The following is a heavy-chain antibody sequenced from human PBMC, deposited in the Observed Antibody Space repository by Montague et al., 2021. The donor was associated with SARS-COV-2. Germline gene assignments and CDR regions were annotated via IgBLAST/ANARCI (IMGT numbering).Heavy chain of an antibody. CDR3: AKPRGVEGATRFAFDT. J-gene: IGHJ3*02. CDR1: GDSISGHY. CDR2: VSFSGSP. Sequence: SETLSLTCVVSGDSISGHYWTWIRQPPGEGLEWIGYVSFSGSPNYNPSLKSRVTISADTSKKQFSLKLTSVTAADTAMYYCAKPRGVEGATRFAFDTWGQGTMVIVSS. V-gene: IGHV4-59*08. D-gene: IGHD2-15*01.